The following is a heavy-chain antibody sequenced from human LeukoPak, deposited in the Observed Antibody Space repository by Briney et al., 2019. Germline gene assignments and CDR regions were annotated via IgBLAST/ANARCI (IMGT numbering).Heavy chain of an antibody. J-gene: IGHJ4*02. D-gene: IGHD5-18*01. Sequence: ASVKVSCKASGYTFTSYDINWVRQATGQGLEWMGWMNPNSGNTGYAQKFQGRVTITRNTSISTAYMELSSLRSEDTAVYYCARGEGYSYGFDYWGQGTLVTVSS. CDR2: MNPNSGNT. V-gene: IGHV1-8*03. CDR1: GYTFTSYD. CDR3: ARGEGYSYGFDY.